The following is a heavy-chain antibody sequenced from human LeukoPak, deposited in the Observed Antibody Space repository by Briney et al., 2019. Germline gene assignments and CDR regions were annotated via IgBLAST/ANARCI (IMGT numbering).Heavy chain of an antibody. J-gene: IGHJ6*02. Sequence: GGSLRLSCAASGLTFSTYGMHWVRQAPGKGLQWVSFISSGSSNKFYADSVKGRFTISRDNADNLLYLQMDGLRDEDTAVYYCARGLLEETYHYGMDVWGQGTMVTVSS. CDR3: ARGLLEETYHYGMDV. V-gene: IGHV3-48*02. D-gene: IGHD1-1*01. CDR2: ISSGSSNK. CDR1: GLTFSTYG.